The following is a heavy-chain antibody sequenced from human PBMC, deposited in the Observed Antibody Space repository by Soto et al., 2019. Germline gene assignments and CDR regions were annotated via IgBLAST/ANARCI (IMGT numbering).Heavy chain of an antibody. CDR1: GGSFSSGSFY. J-gene: IGHJ4*02. Sequence: ETLSLTCTVSGGSFSSGSFYWSWIRQPPGKGLEWIGFIYNNRSFNYNPSLKSRVTISVDTSKHQFSLKLSSVTAADTAVYYCARVPLDYSNSHYFDFWGQGALVTVSS. V-gene: IGHV4-61*01. CDR3: ARVPLDYSNSHYFDF. CDR2: IYNNRSF. D-gene: IGHD6-6*01.